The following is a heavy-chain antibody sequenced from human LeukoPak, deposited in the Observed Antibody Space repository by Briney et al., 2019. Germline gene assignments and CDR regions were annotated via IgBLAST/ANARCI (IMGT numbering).Heavy chain of an antibody. CDR2: INYSGST. D-gene: IGHD2-2*01. Sequence: SQTLSLTCTVSGGSISSGDYYWSWIRQPPGKGLEWIGYINYSGSTFHYNPSLKSRVTISVDTSKNQFSLKLSSVTAADTAVYYCARGPCYPRRSSSTSCYYLLWGQGTLVTVSS. CDR3: ARGPCYPRRSSSTSCYYLL. J-gene: IGHJ4*02. V-gene: IGHV4-30-4*01. CDR1: GGSISSGDYY.